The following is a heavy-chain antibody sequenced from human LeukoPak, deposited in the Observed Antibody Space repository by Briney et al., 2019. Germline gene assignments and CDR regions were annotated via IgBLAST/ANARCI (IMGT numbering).Heavy chain of an antibody. D-gene: IGHD2-2*01. V-gene: IGHV4-39*02. CDR1: GGSISSSSYY. J-gene: IGHJ4*02. CDR2: IYYSGST. Sequence: SETLSLTCTVSGGSISSSSYYWGWIRQPPGKGLEWIGSIYYSGSTYYNPSLKSRVTISVDTSKNQFSLKLSSVTAADTAVYYCARDLSYYDPLGLFDYWGQGTLVTVSS. CDR3: ARDLSYYDPLGLFDY.